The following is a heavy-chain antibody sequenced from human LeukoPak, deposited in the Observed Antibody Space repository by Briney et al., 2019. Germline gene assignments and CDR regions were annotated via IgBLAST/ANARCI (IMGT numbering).Heavy chain of an antibody. V-gene: IGHV3-7*01. CDR3: VSTTRSSPFDT. D-gene: IGHD1-1*01. CDR1: GFTFSAYW. J-gene: IGHJ4*02. CDR2: IKQDGSDK. Sequence: PGGSLRLSCAASGFTFSAYWMSWVRQAPGKGLEWLANIKQDGSDKQYVYSVKGRFAISRDNAKTSVYLQMNSLRAEDTAVYYCVSTTRSSPFDTWGQGTLVTVSS.